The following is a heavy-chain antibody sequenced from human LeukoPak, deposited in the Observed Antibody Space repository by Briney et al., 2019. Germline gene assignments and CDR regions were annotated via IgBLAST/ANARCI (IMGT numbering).Heavy chain of an antibody. CDR3: AREPPDYGDYVGWFDP. D-gene: IGHD4-17*01. CDR1: GGTFSSYG. V-gene: IGHV1-69*05. J-gene: IGHJ5*02. Sequence: GASVTVSCKAAGGTFSSYGVSWVRQAPGQGHEWRGGIIPIFGTSNYAQKFQGRVTITTDESTSTAYMELSSLKSEDTAVYYCAREPPDYGDYVGWFDPWGQGTLVTVSS. CDR2: IIPIFGTS.